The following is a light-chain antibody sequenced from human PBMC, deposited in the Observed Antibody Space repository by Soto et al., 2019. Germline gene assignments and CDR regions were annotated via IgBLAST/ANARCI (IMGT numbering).Light chain of an antibody. CDR3: QQYNSYPLT. CDR1: QSIDRW. Sequence: DIQMTQSPSTLSASVGGRVTITCRASQSIDRWLAWYQQRPGRAPKLLIYDVANLETGVPSRFSGSGSETEFTFIISSLQPDDFAIYYCQQYNSYPLTFGGGTKV. V-gene: IGKV1-5*01. CDR2: DVA. J-gene: IGKJ4*01.